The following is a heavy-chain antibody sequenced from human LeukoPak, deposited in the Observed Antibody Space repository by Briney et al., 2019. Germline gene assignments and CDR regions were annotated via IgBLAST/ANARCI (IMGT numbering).Heavy chain of an antibody. Sequence: GGSLRLSCAAPGLTFSSYSMNWVSQAPGKGLGWVSSISSSSTYIYYADSVKGRFTISRDNDKNTLYLQMNSLRAEDTAVYYCASKYSSSWYEVPWNFDLWGRGTLVTVSS. D-gene: IGHD6-13*01. CDR3: ASKYSSSWYEVPWNFDL. CDR1: GLTFSSYS. V-gene: IGHV3-21*06. J-gene: IGHJ2*01. CDR2: ISSSSTYI.